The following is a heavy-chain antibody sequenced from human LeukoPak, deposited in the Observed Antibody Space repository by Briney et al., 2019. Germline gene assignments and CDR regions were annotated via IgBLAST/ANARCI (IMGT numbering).Heavy chain of an antibody. D-gene: IGHD2-2*01. CDR2: IYPGDSDI. Sequence: GESPKISCKGFGYSFTSYWIAWVRQMPGKGLEWMGIIYPGDSDIRYGPSFRGQVTISADKSENTAYLQWSSLKASDTAIYYCARKGYCTSSRCHYGMDVWGQGTTVIVSS. V-gene: IGHV5-51*01. CDR3: ARKGYCTSSRCHYGMDV. J-gene: IGHJ6*02. CDR1: GYSFTSYW.